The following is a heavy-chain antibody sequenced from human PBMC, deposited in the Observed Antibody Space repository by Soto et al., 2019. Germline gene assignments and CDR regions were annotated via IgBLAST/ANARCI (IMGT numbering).Heavy chain of an antibody. Sequence: SETLSLTCAFYVGSFSGYYWSCIRQPPGKWLEWIGEINHSGSTNYNPSLKSRVTISVDTSKNQFSLKLSSVTAADTAVYYCARHAMVRGVLGYYYYGMEVWGQGTTDSVTS. V-gene: IGHV4-34*01. J-gene: IGHJ6*01. CDR2: INHSGST. CDR3: ARHAMVRGVLGYYYYGMEV. CDR1: VGSFSGYY. D-gene: IGHD3-10*01.